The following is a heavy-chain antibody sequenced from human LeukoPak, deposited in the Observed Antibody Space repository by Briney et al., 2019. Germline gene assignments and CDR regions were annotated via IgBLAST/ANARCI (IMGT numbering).Heavy chain of an antibody. J-gene: IGHJ4*02. Sequence: PGGSLRLSCAASGFTFSSYWMHWVRQAPGKGLVWVSRINSDGSSTSYADSVKGRFTISRDNAKNSLYLQMNSLRAEDTAVYYCARDNPAEWFDYWGQGTLVTVSS. D-gene: IGHD2-8*01. CDR3: ARDNPAEWFDY. V-gene: IGHV3-74*01. CDR2: INSDGSST. CDR1: GFTFSSYW.